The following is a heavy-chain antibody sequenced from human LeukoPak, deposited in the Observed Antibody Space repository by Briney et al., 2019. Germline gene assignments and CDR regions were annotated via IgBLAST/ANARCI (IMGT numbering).Heavy chain of an antibody. V-gene: IGHV4-59*01. CDR2: IYYSGST. CDR1: GGSISSYY. Sequence: SETLSLTCTVSGGSISSYYWSWIRRPPGKGLEWIGYIYYSGSTNYNPSLKSRVTISVDTSKNQFSLKLSSVTAADTAVYYCARGASGWHYFDYWGQGTLVTVSS. D-gene: IGHD6-19*01. CDR3: ARGASGWHYFDY. J-gene: IGHJ4*02.